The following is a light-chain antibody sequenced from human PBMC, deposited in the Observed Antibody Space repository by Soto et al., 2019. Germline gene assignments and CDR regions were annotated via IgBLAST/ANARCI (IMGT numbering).Light chain of an antibody. J-gene: IGKJ1*01. CDR1: QSVINNY. V-gene: IGKV3-20*01. CDR3: QQYGSSGT. CDR2: RAS. Sequence: IVLAQSPGHLSLSPGARATLSCRASQSVINNYLAGYQQKPGQAPRLLIYRASNRATGIPDRFSGSGSGTDLTITISRLEPEDFAVYYCQQYGSSGTFGQGTKVDI.